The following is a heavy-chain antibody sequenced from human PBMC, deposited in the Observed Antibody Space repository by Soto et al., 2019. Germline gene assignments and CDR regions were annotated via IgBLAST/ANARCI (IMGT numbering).Heavy chain of an antibody. D-gene: IGHD5-18*01. CDR1: GFTVSSYA. CDR3: ARDIDRYSYGLDY. CDR2: VWYDGDNK. J-gene: IGHJ4*02. Sequence: QVQLVESGGGVVQPGGSLRLSCAASGFTVSSYAMHWVRQAPGKGPEWVAVVWYDGDNKYYADSVKGRFTISRDNSKNTLYLQMNSLRAEETAVYYCARDIDRYSYGLDYWGQGTLVTVSS. V-gene: IGHV3-33*01.